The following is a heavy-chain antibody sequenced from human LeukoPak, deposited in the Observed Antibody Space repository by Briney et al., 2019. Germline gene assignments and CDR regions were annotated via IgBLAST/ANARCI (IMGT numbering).Heavy chain of an antibody. Sequence: GGSLRLSCAASGFTFSSYSMNWVRQAPGKGLEWVSYISSSSTTIYYADSVKGRFTISRDNSKNTLYLQMNSLRAEDTAVYYCARVMGRYCSSTSCYVDYWGQGTLVTVSS. CDR1: GFTFSSYS. J-gene: IGHJ4*02. CDR2: ISSSSTTI. V-gene: IGHV3-48*01. D-gene: IGHD2-2*01. CDR3: ARVMGRYCSSTSCYVDY.